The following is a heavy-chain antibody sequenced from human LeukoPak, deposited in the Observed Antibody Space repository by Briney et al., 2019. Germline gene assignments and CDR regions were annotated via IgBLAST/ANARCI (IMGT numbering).Heavy chain of an antibody. Sequence: RPGGSLRLSCAASGFTFSSYAMSWVRQAPGKGLEWVSAISGSGGSTYYADSVKGRFTISRDNSKNTLYLQMNSLRAEDTAVYYCAKDASITMIVVVITDYFDYWGQGTLVTVSS. J-gene: IGHJ4*02. CDR2: ISGSGGST. D-gene: IGHD3-22*01. V-gene: IGHV3-23*01. CDR3: AKDASITMIVVVITDYFDY. CDR1: GFTFSSYA.